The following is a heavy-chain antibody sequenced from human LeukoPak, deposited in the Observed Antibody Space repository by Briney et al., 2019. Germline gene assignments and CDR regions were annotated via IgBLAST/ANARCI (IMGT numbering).Heavy chain of an antibody. J-gene: IGHJ4*02. CDR2: IYTSGST. D-gene: IGHD6-13*01. V-gene: IGHV4-4*07. CDR1: GGSISSYY. Sequence: SETLSLTCTVSGGSISSYYWSWIRQPAGKGLGWIGRIYTSGSTNYNPSLKSRVTMSVDTSKNQFSLKLSSVTAADTAVYYCARTSVGQLDFDYWGQGTLVTVSS. CDR3: ARTSVGQLDFDY.